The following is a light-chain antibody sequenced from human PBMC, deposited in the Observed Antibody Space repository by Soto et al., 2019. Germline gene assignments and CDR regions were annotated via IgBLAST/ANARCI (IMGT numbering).Light chain of an antibody. V-gene: IGKV3-20*01. CDR2: GAS. CDR1: QRVSSSF. Sequence: EIVLTQSPGTLSLSPGERATLSCRASQRVSSSFLAWYQQKPSQAPRLLIFGASSSATGVPDRFSGSGSGTDFTLTISRLEPEDFAVYYCQQYGSPPWTFGQGTRVEIK. J-gene: IGKJ1*01. CDR3: QQYGSPPWT.